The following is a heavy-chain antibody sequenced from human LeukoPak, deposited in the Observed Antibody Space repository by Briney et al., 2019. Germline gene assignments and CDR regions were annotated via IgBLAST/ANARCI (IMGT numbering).Heavy chain of an antibody. CDR1: GFTVSSNY. CDR3: ARGAITMVRGVPSQYFDY. Sequence: GGSLRLSCAASGFTVSSNYMSWVRQAPGKGLEWVSVIYSGGSTYYADSVKGRFTISRDNSKNTLYLQMNSLRAEDTAVYYCARGAITMVRGVPSQYFDYWGQGTLVTVSS. D-gene: IGHD3-10*01. J-gene: IGHJ4*02. V-gene: IGHV3-66*01. CDR2: IYSGGST.